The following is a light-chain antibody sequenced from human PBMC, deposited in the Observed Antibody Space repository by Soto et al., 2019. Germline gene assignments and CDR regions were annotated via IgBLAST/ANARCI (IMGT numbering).Light chain of an antibody. Sequence: QSALTQPASVSGSPGPSITISCTGTSSDVGGYNYVSWYQQHPGKAPKLMIYEVSNRPSGVSNRLSGSKSGNTASLTIAGLQAEDEADYYCSSYTSSSTLYVFGTGTKLTVL. V-gene: IGLV2-14*01. CDR1: SSDVGGYNY. CDR2: EVS. CDR3: SSYTSSSTLYV. J-gene: IGLJ1*01.